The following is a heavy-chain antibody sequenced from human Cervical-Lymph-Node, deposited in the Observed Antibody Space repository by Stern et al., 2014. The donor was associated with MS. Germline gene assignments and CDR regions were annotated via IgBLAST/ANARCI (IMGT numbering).Heavy chain of an antibody. Sequence: VHLVESGAEVKKPGASVKVSCKASGCTFTSYYMDWVRQAPGQGLEWMGTIDPSGGSTTYAQKFQGRVSMTSDTSTSTVYMELSSLRSEDTAVYYCARTFGFGLDYWGQGTLVTVSS. J-gene: IGHJ4*02. D-gene: IGHD3-3*01. CDR2: IDPSGGST. CDR3: ARTFGFGLDY. CDR1: GCTFTSYY. V-gene: IGHV1-46*01.